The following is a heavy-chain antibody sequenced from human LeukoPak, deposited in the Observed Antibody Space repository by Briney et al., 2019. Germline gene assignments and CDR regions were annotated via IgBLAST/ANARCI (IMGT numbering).Heavy chain of an antibody. CDR3: ASARTTAFMDV. Sequence: PETLSLTCTVSGGSISSYYWSWLRQPAGKGLEWIGRIYTNGSTNYNPSLKSRVTMSVDTSKNQFSLKLSSVTAADTAVYYCASARTTAFMDVWGKGTTVTVSS. V-gene: IGHV4-4*07. D-gene: IGHD2-2*01. CDR2: IYTNGST. CDR1: GGSISSYY. J-gene: IGHJ6*04.